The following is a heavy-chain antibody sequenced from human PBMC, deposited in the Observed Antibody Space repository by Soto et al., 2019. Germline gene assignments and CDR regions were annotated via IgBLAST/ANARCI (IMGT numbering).Heavy chain of an antibody. CDR3: ARVGDCTGNSCYASEF. CDR1: GFTFSTYS. V-gene: IGHV3-48*02. J-gene: IGHJ4*02. CDR2: ISGSSRTI. D-gene: IGHD2-2*01. Sequence: EVQLVQSGGGLVQPGGSLRLSCAASGFTFSTYSMNWVRQAPGKGLEWISYISGSSRTIYYADSVKGRFTISRDNAKKSLFLQMNSLRNEDMAVYYCARVGDCTGNSCYASEFWGQGILVTVSS.